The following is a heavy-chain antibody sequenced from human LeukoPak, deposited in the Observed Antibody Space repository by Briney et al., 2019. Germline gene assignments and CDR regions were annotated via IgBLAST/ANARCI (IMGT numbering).Heavy chain of an antibody. V-gene: IGHV3-21*01. D-gene: IGHD1-26*01. CDR3: ARDPYSGAYYEGYYYYYMDV. Sequence: GGSLRLSCAAPGFTFSNYNMNWARQAPGKGLEWISSITSSSSYKFYADSVKGRFTISRDNAKNSLYLQMNSLRAEDTAVYYCARDPYSGAYYEGYYYYYMDVWGKGTTVTVSS. CDR2: ITSSSSYK. CDR1: GFTFSNYN. J-gene: IGHJ6*03.